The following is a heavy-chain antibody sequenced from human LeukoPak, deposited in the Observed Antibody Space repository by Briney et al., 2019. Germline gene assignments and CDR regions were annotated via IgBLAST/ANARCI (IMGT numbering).Heavy chain of an antibody. J-gene: IGHJ4*02. V-gene: IGHV3-7*01. CDR2: TKEDGSEK. Sequence: GGSLRLSCAASGFTFSMHWMSWVRQAPGKGLEWVANTKEDGSEKYYVDSVTGRFTISRDNAKNSLNLQMNSLRAEDTAVYYCVRDDSRYGGSPGYWGQGTLVIV. CDR3: VRDDSRYGGSPGY. CDR1: GFTFSMHW. D-gene: IGHD1-26*01.